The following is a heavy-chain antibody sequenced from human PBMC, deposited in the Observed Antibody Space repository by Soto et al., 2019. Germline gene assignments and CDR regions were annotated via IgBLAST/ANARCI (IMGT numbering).Heavy chain of an antibody. CDR3: ARGKEIPDYWNFDL. CDR2: INPNSGGT. V-gene: IGHV1-2*02. D-gene: IGHD2-2*02. Sequence: QVHLVQSGAEVKEPGASVKVSCKASGYTFTDHYMHWVRQAPGQGLEWMGWINPNSGGTKSAQQFQGRVTMTRDTSISTAFMELTSLTFDDTAVYYCARGKEIPDYWNFDLWGRGMLVTVSS. CDR1: GYTFTDHY. J-gene: IGHJ2*01.